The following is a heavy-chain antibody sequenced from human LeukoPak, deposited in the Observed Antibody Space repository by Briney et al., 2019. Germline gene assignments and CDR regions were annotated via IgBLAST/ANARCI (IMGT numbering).Heavy chain of an antibody. CDR3: TRVNLRGSQYNWFDP. J-gene: IGHJ5*02. Sequence: SVKVSCTTFGGTFRTHIFSWVRQAPGQGLEWMGKITPIIDSAKYSQKFRDRLTITGDSSTGTAYMELSSLTPEDTALYYCTRVNLRGSQYNWFDPWGQGTLVIVSS. CDR1: GGTFRTHI. D-gene: IGHD1-26*01. CDR2: ITPIIDSA. V-gene: IGHV1-69*08.